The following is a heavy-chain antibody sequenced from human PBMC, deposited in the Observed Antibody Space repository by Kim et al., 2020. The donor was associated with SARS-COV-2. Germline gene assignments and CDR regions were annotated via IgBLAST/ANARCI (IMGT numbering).Heavy chain of an antibody. CDR3: ARGPPDY. CDR2: IYTSGST. J-gene: IGHJ4*02. V-gene: IGHV4-61*02. CDR1: GGSISSGSYY. Sequence: SETLSLTCTVSGGSISSGSYYWSWIRQPAGKGLEWIGRIYTSGSTNYNPSLKSRVTISVDTSKNQFSLKLSSVTAADTAVYYCARGPPDYWGQGTLVTVSS.